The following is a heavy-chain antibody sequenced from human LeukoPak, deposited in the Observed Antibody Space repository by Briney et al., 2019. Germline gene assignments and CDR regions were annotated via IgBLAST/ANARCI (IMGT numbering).Heavy chain of an antibody. J-gene: IGHJ4*02. D-gene: IGHD2-2*01. CDR2: IIPIFGTA. CDR1: GGTFSSYA. V-gene: IGHV1-69*13. CDR3: ARSLKRGSTADY. Sequence: SVKVSCKASGGTFSSYAISWVRQAPGQGLEWMGGIIPIFGTANYAQKFQGRVTITADESTSTAYMELSSLRSEDTAVYYCARSLKRGSTADYWGQGTLVTVSS.